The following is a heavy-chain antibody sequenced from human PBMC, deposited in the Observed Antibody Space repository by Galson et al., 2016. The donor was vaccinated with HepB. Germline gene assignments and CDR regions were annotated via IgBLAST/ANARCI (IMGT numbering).Heavy chain of an antibody. D-gene: IGHD1-20*01. J-gene: IGHJ4*02. Sequence: ETLSLTCTVSGDTISSSHWWSWVRQPPGKGLEWIGEIYHSGTANYNPSLKSRVTISVDKSKNQFSLKLNSVTAADTAVYYCARTYNWKYFDYWGQGTLVTVSS. CDR3: ARTYNWKYFDY. V-gene: IGHV4-4*02. CDR1: GDTISSSHW. CDR2: IYHSGTA.